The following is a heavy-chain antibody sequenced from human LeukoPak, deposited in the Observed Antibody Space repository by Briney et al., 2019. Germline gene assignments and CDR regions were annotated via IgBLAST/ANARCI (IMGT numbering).Heavy chain of an antibody. Sequence: PGGSLRLSCVASGFTFSSYSMNWVRQAPGKGLEWVSYISSSSSTIYYADSVKGRFTISSDNAKNSLYLQINSLRAEDTAVYYCARAEYSNSQAFDYWGQGTLVTVSS. CDR3: ARAEYSNSQAFDY. CDR1: GFTFSSYS. V-gene: IGHV3-48*01. D-gene: IGHD6-6*01. CDR2: ISSSSSTI. J-gene: IGHJ4*02.